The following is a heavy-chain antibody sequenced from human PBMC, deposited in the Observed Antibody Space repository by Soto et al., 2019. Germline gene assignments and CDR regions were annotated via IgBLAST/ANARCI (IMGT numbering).Heavy chain of an antibody. D-gene: IGHD2-2*01. J-gene: IGHJ4*02. CDR3: ARRYCSSTSCRYSFDY. V-gene: IGHV4-34*01. CDR1: GGSFSGYY. CDR2: INHSGST. Sequence: QVQLQQWGAGLLKPSETLSLTCAVYGGSFSGYYWSWIRQPPGKGLEWIGEINHSGSTNYNPSLKSRVTISVDTSKNQFSLKLSSVTAADTAVYYCARRYCSSTSCRYSFDYWGQGTLVTVSS.